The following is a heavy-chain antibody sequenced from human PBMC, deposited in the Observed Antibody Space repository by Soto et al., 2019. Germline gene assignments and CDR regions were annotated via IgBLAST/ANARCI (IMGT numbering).Heavy chain of an antibody. V-gene: IGHV1-2*04. D-gene: IGHD2-21*01. Sequence: ASVKVSCKASGYTFTGYYMHWVRQATGQGLEWMGWINPNSGGTNYAQKFQGWVTMTRDTSISTAYMELSRLRSDDTAVYYCARSIWSSPAYFDYWGQGTLVTVSS. J-gene: IGHJ4*02. CDR1: GYTFTGYY. CDR3: ARSIWSSPAYFDY. CDR2: INPNSGGT.